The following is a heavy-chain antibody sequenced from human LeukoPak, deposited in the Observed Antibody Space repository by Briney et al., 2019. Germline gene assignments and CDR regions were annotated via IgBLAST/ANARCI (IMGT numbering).Heavy chain of an antibody. D-gene: IGHD3-22*01. Sequence: PGRSLRLSCAASGFTFSSYGMHWFRQAPGKGLEWVAVISYDGSNKYYADSVKGRFTISRDNSKNTLYLQMNSLRAEDTAVYYCAKDITMISPGAFDIWGQGTMITVSS. J-gene: IGHJ3*02. V-gene: IGHV3-30*18. CDR3: AKDITMISPGAFDI. CDR2: ISYDGSNK. CDR1: GFTFSSYG.